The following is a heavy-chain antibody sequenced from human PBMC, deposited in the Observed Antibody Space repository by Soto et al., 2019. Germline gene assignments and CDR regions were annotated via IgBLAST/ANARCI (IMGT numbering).Heavy chain of an antibody. CDR3: ARRGSSHPYYYYGMDV. D-gene: IGHD6-13*01. Sequence: GESLKISCKGSGYRFTSYWISWVRQMPGKGLEWMGRIDPSDSYTNYSPSFQGHVTISADKSISTAYLQWSSLKASDTAMYYCARRGSSHPYYYYGMDVWGQGTTVTVSS. J-gene: IGHJ6*02. CDR2: IDPSDSYT. V-gene: IGHV5-10-1*01. CDR1: GYRFTSYW.